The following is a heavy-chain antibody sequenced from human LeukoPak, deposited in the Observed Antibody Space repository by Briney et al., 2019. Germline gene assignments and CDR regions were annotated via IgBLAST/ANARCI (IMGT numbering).Heavy chain of an antibody. J-gene: IGHJ4*02. CDR3: ARDQRYCSSTSCPFDY. D-gene: IGHD2-2*01. CDR2: ISSSGSTI. CDR1: GFTFSDYY. V-gene: IGHV3-11*04. Sequence: PGGSLRLSCAASGFTFSDYYMSWIRQAPGKGLEWVSYISSSGSTIYYADSVKGRFTISRDNAKNSLYLQMNSLRAEDTAVYYCARDQRYCSSTSCPFDYWGQGTLVTVSS.